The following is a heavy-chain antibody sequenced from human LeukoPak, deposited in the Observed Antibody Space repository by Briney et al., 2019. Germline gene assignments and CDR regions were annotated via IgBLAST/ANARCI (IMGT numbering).Heavy chain of an antibody. V-gene: IGHV4-61*02. Sequence: SETLSLTCTVSGGSISIWSYYWRWIRQPAGKGLEWIGRIYTSGSTNYNPSLKSRVTISVDTSKNQFSLKLSSVTAADTAVYYCARGGAAAGDFYYWGQGTLVTVSS. CDR1: GGSISIWSYY. CDR3: ARGGAAAGDFYY. CDR2: IYTSGST. J-gene: IGHJ4*02. D-gene: IGHD6-13*01.